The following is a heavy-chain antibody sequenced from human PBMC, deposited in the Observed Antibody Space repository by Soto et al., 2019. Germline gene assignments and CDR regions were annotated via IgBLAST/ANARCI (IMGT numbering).Heavy chain of an antibody. CDR2: INPNSGGT. CDR3: VRDGGMATVPTLDFDY. Sequence: ASVKVSCKASGYTFTGYYIHWVRQAPGQGLEWMGWINPNSGGTSYAQKFQGWVTMTRDTSISTAYMELSRLRSDDTAVYYCVRDGGMATVPTLDFDYWGQGTLVTVSS. J-gene: IGHJ4*02. D-gene: IGHD4-4*01. CDR1: GYTFTGYY. V-gene: IGHV1-2*04.